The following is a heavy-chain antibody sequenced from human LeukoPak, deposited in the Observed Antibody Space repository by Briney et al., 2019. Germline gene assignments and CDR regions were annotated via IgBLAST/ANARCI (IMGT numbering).Heavy chain of an antibody. J-gene: IGHJ4*02. CDR1: GFTFSSYG. CDR2: ISYDGSNK. D-gene: IGHD3-10*01. CDR3: AKGRGSTDQIFDY. Sequence: GRSLRLSCAASGFTFSSYGMHWVRQAPGKGLEWVAVISYDGSNKYHADSVKGRFTISRDNSKNTLYLQMSSLRAEDTAVYYCAKGRGSTDQIFDYWGQGTLVTVSS. V-gene: IGHV3-30*18.